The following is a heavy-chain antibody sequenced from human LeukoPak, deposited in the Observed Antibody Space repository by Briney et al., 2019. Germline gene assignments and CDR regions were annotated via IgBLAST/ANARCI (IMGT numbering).Heavy chain of an antibody. CDR1: GFTFSSYA. J-gene: IGHJ5*02. CDR3: ARDQRVYTIFGTPRWFDP. D-gene: IGHD3-3*01. CDR2: ISYDGSNK. V-gene: IGHV3-30-3*01. Sequence: PGGSLRLSCAASGFTFSSYAMHWVRQAPGKGLEWVAVISYDGSNKYYADSVKGRFTISRDNSKNTLYLQMNSLRAEDTAVYYCARDQRVYTIFGTPRWFDPWGQGTLVTVSS.